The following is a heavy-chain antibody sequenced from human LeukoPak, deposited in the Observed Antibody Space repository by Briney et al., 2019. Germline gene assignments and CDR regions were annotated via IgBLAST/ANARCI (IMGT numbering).Heavy chain of an antibody. J-gene: IGHJ4*02. V-gene: IGHV3-30*18. CDR3: VKVPWFGELFPLDY. Sequence: PGGSLRLSCAASGFTFSSYGMHWLRQAPGKGLEGVAVISYDGSNKYYADSVKGRFTISRDNSKNTLYLQMNSLRAEDTAVYYCVKVPWFGELFPLDYWGQGTLVTVSS. D-gene: IGHD3-10*01. CDR2: ISYDGSNK. CDR1: GFTFSSYG.